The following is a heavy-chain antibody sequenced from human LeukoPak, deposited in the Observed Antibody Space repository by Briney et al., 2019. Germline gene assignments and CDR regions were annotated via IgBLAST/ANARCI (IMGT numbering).Heavy chain of an antibody. CDR3: VRRYAGGYFDY. Sequence: SETLSLTCTVSGGSISSYYWSWIPQPPGKGLEWIGYIYYSGSTNYNPSLKSRVTISVDTSKNQFSLKLSSVTAADTAVYYCVRRYAGGYFDYWGQGTLVTV. CDR1: GGSISSYY. D-gene: IGHD1-1*01. J-gene: IGHJ4*02. CDR2: IYYSGST. V-gene: IGHV4-59*08.